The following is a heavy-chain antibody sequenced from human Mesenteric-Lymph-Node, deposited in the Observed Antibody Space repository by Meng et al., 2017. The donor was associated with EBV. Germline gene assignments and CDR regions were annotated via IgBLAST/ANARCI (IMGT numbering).Heavy chain of an antibody. J-gene: IGHJ4*02. Sequence: QGQLQESGPRLVKPSETLSLTCTVSGDSVSSGSKYWSWIRQSPGKGLEWIGYMYYSGITKYNPSLKSRVTISVDTSKNQFSLKLSSVTAADTALYYCARDLGYSGYYPAYWGQGTLVTVSS. CDR2: MYYSGIT. CDR1: GDSVSSGSKY. V-gene: IGHV4-61*01. CDR3: ARDLGYSGYYPAY. D-gene: IGHD5-12*01.